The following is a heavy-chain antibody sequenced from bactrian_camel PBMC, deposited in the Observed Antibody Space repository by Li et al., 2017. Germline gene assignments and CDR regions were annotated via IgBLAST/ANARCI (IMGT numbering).Heavy chain of an antibody. Sequence: QLVESGGGSVQTGGSLKLSCADSGYSYQTYCMGWFRQAPGKDRERVAVLDSNMNTWYTDSVKGRFTITLERTKYTVDLQMNNLKTEDSAMYYCASSSQDGVAFIETTTDMNLADFRYWGQGTQVTVS. V-gene: IGHV3S67*01. CDR2: LDSNMNT. J-gene: IGHJ6*01. D-gene: IGHD4*01. CDR1: GYSYQTYC. CDR3: ASSSQDGVAFIETTTDMNLADFRY.